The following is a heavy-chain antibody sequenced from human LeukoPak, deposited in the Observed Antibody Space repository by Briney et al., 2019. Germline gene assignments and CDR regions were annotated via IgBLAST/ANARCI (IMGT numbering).Heavy chain of an antibody. CDR1: GYTFTGYY. D-gene: IGHD3-3*01. J-gene: IGHJ5*02. CDR2: INPNSGGT. V-gene: IGHV1-2*06. Sequence: ASVKVSCKASGYTFTGYYMHWVRQAPGQGLEWMGRINPNSGGTNYAQKFQGRVTMTRDTSISTAYMELSRLRSDDTAVYYCARTPYDFWSGYYYNWFDPWGQGTLVTVSS. CDR3: ARTPYDFWSGYYYNWFDP.